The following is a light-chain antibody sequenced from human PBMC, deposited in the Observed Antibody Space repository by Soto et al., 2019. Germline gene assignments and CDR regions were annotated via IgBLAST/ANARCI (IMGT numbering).Light chain of an antibody. Sequence: QSVLTQPPSASGAPRQAVTISCTGNNSDVGKYNYVSWYQQHPGKAPKLLIYEVTKRPSGVPDRFSGSKSGNTASLTVSGLQAEDEADYYCASYAGSNNFEVFGTGTKVTVL. V-gene: IGLV2-8*01. CDR1: NSDVGKYNY. CDR2: EVT. CDR3: ASYAGSNNFEV. J-gene: IGLJ1*01.